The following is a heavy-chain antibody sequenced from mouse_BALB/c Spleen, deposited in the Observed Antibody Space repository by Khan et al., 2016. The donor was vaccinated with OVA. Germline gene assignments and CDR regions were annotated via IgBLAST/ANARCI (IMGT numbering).Heavy chain of an antibody. Sequence: QVQLQQPGAELVRPGGSVKISCKGSGYTFTDFSMHWVKQSHAKSLEWIGVISTYYGDSIYNQKFKGKATITVDKSSSTAYVELARLTSEDSAIYFCARGSGNFRFANWGQGTLVTVSA. CDR1: GYTFTDFS. D-gene: IGHD2-1*01. V-gene: IGHV1S137*01. CDR3: ARGSGNFRFAN. J-gene: IGHJ3*01. CDR2: ISTYYGDS.